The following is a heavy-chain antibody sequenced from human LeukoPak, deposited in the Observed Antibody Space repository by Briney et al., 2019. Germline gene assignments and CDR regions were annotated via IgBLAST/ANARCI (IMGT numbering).Heavy chain of an antibody. Sequence: SETLSLTCTVSGGSISSYYWSWIRQPPGRGLEWIGYIYYSGSTNYNPSLKSRVTISVDTSKNQFSLKLSSVTAADTAVYYCARGALGSSSPFDYWGQGTLVTVSS. D-gene: IGHD6-13*01. CDR1: GGSISSYY. CDR2: IYYSGST. J-gene: IGHJ4*02. V-gene: IGHV4-59*12. CDR3: ARGALGSSSPFDY.